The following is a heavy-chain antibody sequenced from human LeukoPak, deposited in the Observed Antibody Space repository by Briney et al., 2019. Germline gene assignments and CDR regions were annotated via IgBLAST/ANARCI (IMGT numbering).Heavy chain of an antibody. Sequence: GGSLRLSCAASGFTFDDYAMHWVRQAPGKGLEWVSGISWNSGSIGYADSVKGRFTISRDNAKNSLYLQMNSLRAEDMALYYCAKDISIGGSYKGAAFDIWGQGTMVTVSS. CDR2: ISWNSGSI. J-gene: IGHJ3*02. D-gene: IGHD1-26*01. CDR3: AKDISIGGSYKGAAFDI. V-gene: IGHV3-9*03. CDR1: GFTFDDYA.